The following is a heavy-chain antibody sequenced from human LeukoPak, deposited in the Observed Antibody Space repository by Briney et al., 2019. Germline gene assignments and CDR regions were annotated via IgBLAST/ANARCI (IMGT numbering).Heavy chain of an antibody. CDR1: GYSFTSYW. J-gene: IGHJ6*03. D-gene: IGHD2-2*01. Sequence: GESLKISCKGSGYSFTSYWIGWVRQMPGKGLEWMGIIYPGDSDTRYSPSFQGQVTISADKSISTAYLQWSSLKASDTAMYYCARNNIVVVPAAIEYYYMDVWGKGTTVTVSS. CDR2: IYPGDSDT. CDR3: ARNNIVVVPAAIEYYYMDV. V-gene: IGHV5-51*01.